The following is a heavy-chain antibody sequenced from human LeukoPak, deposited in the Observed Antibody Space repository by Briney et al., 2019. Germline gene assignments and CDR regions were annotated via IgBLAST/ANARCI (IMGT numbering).Heavy chain of an antibody. CDR2: IYYSGST. CDR1: GGSISSSSYY. Sequence: PSETLSLTCTVSGGSISSSSYYWGWIRQPPGKGLEWIGSIYYSGSTYYNPSLKGRVTISVDTSKNQFSLKLSSVTAADTAVYYCARDQSIAARPFDYWGRGTLVTVSS. J-gene: IGHJ4*02. V-gene: IGHV4-39*07. CDR3: ARDQSIAARPFDY. D-gene: IGHD6-6*01.